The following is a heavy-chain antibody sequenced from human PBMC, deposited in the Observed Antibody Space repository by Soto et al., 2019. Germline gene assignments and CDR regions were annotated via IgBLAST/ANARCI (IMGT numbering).Heavy chain of an antibody. V-gene: IGHV4-30-4*01. D-gene: IGHD6-13*01. Sequence: PSETLSLTCTVSGGSISSGDYYWSWIRQPPGKGLEWIGYIYYSGSTYYNPSLKSRVTISVDTSKNQFPLKLSSVTAADTAVYYCARGFQQLVGSHYFDYWGQGTLVTVSS. J-gene: IGHJ4*02. CDR1: GGSISSGDYY. CDR2: IYYSGST. CDR3: ARGFQQLVGSHYFDY.